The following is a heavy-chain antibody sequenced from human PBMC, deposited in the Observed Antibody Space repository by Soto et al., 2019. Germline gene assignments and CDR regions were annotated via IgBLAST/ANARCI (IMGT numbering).Heavy chain of an antibody. D-gene: IGHD2-15*01. V-gene: IGHV3-7*01. CDR3: ARDGYSAGFDI. Sequence: GGSLRLSCVASGFTFSSYYMSWVRQFPGKGLEWVANIKQDGSEKYYVDSVKGRFTISSDNAENSLYLQMNSLSDEDTAVYYCARDGYSAGFDIWGQGTMVTVSS. J-gene: IGHJ3*02. CDR1: GFTFSSYY. CDR2: IKQDGSEK.